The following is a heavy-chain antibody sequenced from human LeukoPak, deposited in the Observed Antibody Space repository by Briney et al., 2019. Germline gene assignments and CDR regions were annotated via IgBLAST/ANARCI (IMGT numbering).Heavy chain of an antibody. Sequence: ASVKVSCKASGYTFTSYAMHWVRQAPGQRLEWMGWINAGNGNTKYSQKFQGRVTITRDTSASTAYMGLSSLRSEDTAVYYCARDLSGSGSYPDYWGQGTLVTVSS. V-gene: IGHV1-3*01. D-gene: IGHD3-10*01. J-gene: IGHJ4*02. CDR1: GYTFTSYA. CDR3: ARDLSGSGSYPDY. CDR2: INAGNGNT.